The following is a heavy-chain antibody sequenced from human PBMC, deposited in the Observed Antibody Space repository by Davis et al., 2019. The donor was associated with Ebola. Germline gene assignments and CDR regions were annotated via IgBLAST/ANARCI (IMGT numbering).Heavy chain of an antibody. V-gene: IGHV1-8*01. CDR1: GYTFTKYD. CDR3: AREIKRAVQGSFFEN. CDR2: MNPNSGNT. Sequence: ASVKVSCKASGYTFTKYDIAWVRQARGQGLEWMGWMNPNSGNTGYAQKFQGRVTMTRNTSINTAYMQLSSLRSEDSAVYYCAREIKRAVQGSFFENWGQGTPVTVSS. J-gene: IGHJ4*02. D-gene: IGHD3-16*02.